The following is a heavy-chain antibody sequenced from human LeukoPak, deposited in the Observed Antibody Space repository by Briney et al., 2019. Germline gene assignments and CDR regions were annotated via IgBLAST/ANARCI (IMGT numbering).Heavy chain of an antibody. J-gene: IGHJ4*02. Sequence: GGSLRLSCAASGFTFSSYWMSWVRQAPGKGLEWVANIKEDGGEKYYVDSVKGRFTISRDNAKSSLFLQMNSLRTEDTAVYYCATTRGFDYWGQGTLVTVSS. CDR1: GFTFSSYW. V-gene: IGHV3-7*03. D-gene: IGHD1-1*01. CDR2: IKEDGGEK. CDR3: ATTRGFDY.